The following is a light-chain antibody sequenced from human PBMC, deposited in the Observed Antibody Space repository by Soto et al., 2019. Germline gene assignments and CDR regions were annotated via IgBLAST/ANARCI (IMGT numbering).Light chain of an antibody. J-gene: IGKJ1*01. CDR2: GAS. CDR1: QSVNSN. CDR3: QQYNNWPPA. V-gene: IGKV3-15*01. Sequence: ETVMTQSPATLSVSPGERATLSCRASQSVNSNLAWYQQKPGQAPRLLIYGASTRATSIPARFSGSGSGTDFTLTISSLQSEDFAVYYCQQYNNWPPAFGQGTKVEIK.